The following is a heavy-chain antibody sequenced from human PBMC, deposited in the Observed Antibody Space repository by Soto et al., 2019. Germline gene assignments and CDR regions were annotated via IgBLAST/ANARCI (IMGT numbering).Heavy chain of an antibody. CDR2: IYYSGHT. J-gene: IGHJ4*02. CDR1: GGSISSGDYY. V-gene: IGHV4-30-4*01. D-gene: IGHD1-7*01. Sequence: PSETLSLTCTVSGGSISSGDYYWSWIRQPPGKGLEWIGYIYYSGHTYCDPSLKSRVTMSVDTSKNQFSLKLSSVAAADTAVYYCARDRGELLISLDYWGQGTLVTVSS. CDR3: ARDRGELLISLDY.